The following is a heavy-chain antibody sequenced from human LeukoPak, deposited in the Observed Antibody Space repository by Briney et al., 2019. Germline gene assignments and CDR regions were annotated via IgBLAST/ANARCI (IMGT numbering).Heavy chain of an antibody. J-gene: IGHJ4*02. CDR1: GGSISNYY. D-gene: IGHD3-22*01. V-gene: IGHV4-59*01. CDR3: ARLPLEYCYDSSVPAVDY. Sequence: SETLSLTCTVSGGSISNYYWTWIRQPPGKGLEWIGYIYYSGSTNYNPSLKSRVTISVDTSKNQFSLKLSSVTAADTAVYYCARLPLEYCYDSSVPAVDYWGQGTLVTVSS. CDR2: IYYSGST.